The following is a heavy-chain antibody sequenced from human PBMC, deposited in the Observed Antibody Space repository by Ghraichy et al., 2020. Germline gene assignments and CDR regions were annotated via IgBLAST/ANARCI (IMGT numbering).Heavy chain of an antibody. Sequence: SETLSLTCAVYGGSFSGYYWSWIRQPPGKGLEWIGEINYSGSTNYNPSLKSRVTISVDTSKNQFSLKLSSVTAADTAVYYCARGVLGGGYSYGYIRAKAYYYMDVWGKGTTVTVSS. CDR3: ARGVLGGGYSYGYIRAKAYYYMDV. CDR2: INYSGST. CDR1: GGSFSGYY. V-gene: IGHV4-34*01. J-gene: IGHJ6*03. D-gene: IGHD5-18*01.